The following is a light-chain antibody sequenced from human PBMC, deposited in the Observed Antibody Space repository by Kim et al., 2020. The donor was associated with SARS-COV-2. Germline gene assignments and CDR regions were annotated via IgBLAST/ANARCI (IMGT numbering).Light chain of an antibody. Sequence: RATINCNASQSVLYSSNNKNDLAWYQQKPGQPPKLLIYWASTRESGVPDRFSGSGSGTDFTLTISSLQAEDVAVYYCQQYYSTPLTFGGGTKLEI. CDR1: QSVLYSSNNKND. CDR2: WAS. J-gene: IGKJ4*01. CDR3: QQYYSTPLT. V-gene: IGKV4-1*01.